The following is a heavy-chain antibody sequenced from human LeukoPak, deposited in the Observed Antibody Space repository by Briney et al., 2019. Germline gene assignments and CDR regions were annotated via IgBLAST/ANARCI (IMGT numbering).Heavy chain of an antibody. CDR3: AKDRSQWLVWDKYYFDY. D-gene: IGHD6-19*01. CDR2: ISTSGGST. V-gene: IGHV3-23*01. J-gene: IGHJ4*02. CDR1: GFTFSSYA. Sequence: GGSLRLSCAASGFTFSSYAMSWVRQAPGKGLEWVSTISTSGGSTYYADSVRGRFTISRDNSKNTLYLQMNSLRAEDTAVYYCAKDRSQWLVWDKYYFDYWGQGTLVTVSS.